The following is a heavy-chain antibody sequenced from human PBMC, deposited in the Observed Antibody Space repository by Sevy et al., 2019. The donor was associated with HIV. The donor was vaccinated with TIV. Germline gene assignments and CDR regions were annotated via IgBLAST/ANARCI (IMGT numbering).Heavy chain of an antibody. V-gene: IGHV3-33*01. CDR3: ARDLYEGSGYGGFDY. CDR1: GFTFSSYG. D-gene: IGHD3-10*01. J-gene: IGHJ4*02. Sequence: GGSLRLSCAASGFTFSSYGMHWVRQAPGKGLEWVSVIWFDGNNKNYGDSVKGRFTISRDNSRSRLYLQMNSLRAEDMAIYYCARDLYEGSGYGGFDYWGQGTLVTVSS. CDR2: IWFDGNNK.